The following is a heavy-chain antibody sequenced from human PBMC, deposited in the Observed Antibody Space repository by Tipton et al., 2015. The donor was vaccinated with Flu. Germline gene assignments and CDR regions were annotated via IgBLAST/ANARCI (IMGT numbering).Heavy chain of an antibody. J-gene: IGHJ5*02. CDR2: IHRSGYT. Sequence: TLSLTCSVSGDSIGSRYYWGWIQQPPGKGLEWIGNIHRSGYTYHNPSLKSRVTISVDTSKNQFSLKLTSVTAADTAVYYCARGLIAVAATGNRFDPWGQGALVTVSS. CDR1: GDSIGSRYY. CDR3: ARGLIAVAATGNRFDP. D-gene: IGHD6-19*01. V-gene: IGHV4-38-2*02.